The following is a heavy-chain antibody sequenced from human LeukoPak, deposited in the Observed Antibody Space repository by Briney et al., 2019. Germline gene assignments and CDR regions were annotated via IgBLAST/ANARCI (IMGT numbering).Heavy chain of an antibody. V-gene: IGHV1-46*03. CDR1: GYTFISYY. CDR3: TRVHDYRTSGEYFQH. Sequence: ASVKVSCKASGYTFISYYIHWVRQAPGQGLEWVGIINTRNDTTSYAQRFQGRVTVTRDTTTTTVYMELSSLRSEDTAVYYCTRVHDYRTSGEYFQHWGQGTLVTVSS. D-gene: IGHD4-11*01. J-gene: IGHJ1*01. CDR2: INTRNDTT.